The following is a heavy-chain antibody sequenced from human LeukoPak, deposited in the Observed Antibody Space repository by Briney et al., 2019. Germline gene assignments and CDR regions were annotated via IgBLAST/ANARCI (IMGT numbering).Heavy chain of an antibody. V-gene: IGHV1-2*02. CDR3: AREGSGYLYYFDY. Sequence: ASVKVSCKASGYTFTSYDINWVRQATGQGLEWMGWMNPNSGGTNYAQKFQGRVTMTRDTSISTAYMELSRLRSDDTAVYYCAREGSGYLYYFDYWGQGTLVTVSS. J-gene: IGHJ4*02. D-gene: IGHD5-12*01. CDR2: MNPNSGGT. CDR1: GYTFTSYD.